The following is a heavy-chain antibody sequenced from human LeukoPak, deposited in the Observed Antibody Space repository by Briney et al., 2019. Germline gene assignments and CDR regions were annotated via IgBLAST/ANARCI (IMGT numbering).Heavy chain of an antibody. V-gene: IGHV4-34*01. Sequence: SETLSLTCAVYRGSFSGYYWTWIRQSPGKGLEWIGEINHSGTTNYNPSLKSRVTISIDTSKNQFSLKLSSVTVADTAVYYCARGPTIDYDILTGYYYFDYWGQRTLVTVSS. J-gene: IGHJ4*02. D-gene: IGHD3-9*01. CDR1: RGSFSGYY. CDR2: INHSGTT. CDR3: ARGPTIDYDILTGYYYFDY.